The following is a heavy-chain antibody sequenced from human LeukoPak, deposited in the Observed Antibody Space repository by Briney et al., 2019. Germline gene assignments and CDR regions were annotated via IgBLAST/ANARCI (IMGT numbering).Heavy chain of an antibody. CDR1: GFTFSSYA. CDR2: ITDSGDST. Sequence: GGSLRLSCAASGFTFSSYAMSWVRQAPGKGLEWVSGITDSGDSTYYADSVKGRFTISRDISKNTLYLQMNSLRAEDTAMYYRARLGFVVPAVIFDYWGQGTLVTVSS. J-gene: IGHJ4*02. CDR3: ARLGFVVPAVIFDY. V-gene: IGHV3-23*01. D-gene: IGHD2-2*02.